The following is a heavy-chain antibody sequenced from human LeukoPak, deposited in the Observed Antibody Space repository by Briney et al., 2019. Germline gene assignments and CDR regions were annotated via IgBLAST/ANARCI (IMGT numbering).Heavy chain of an antibody. Sequence: GGSLRLSCAASGFTFSSYAMHWVRQAPGKGLEWVAVISYDGSNKYYADSVKGRFTISRDNSKNTLYLQMNSLRAEDTAVYYCARDLGMVATETFDYWGQGTLVTVPS. V-gene: IGHV3-30-3*01. D-gene: IGHD5-12*01. CDR1: GFTFSSYA. J-gene: IGHJ4*02. CDR2: ISYDGSNK. CDR3: ARDLGMVATETFDY.